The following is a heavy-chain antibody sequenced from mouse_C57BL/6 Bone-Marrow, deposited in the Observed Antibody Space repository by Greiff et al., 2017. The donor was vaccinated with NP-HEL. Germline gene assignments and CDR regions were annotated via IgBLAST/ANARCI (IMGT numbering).Heavy chain of an antibody. Sequence: QVQLQQPGAELVMPGASVKLSCKASGYTFTSYWMHWVKQRPGQGLEWIGEIDPSDSYTNYNQKFKGKSTLTVDKSSSTAYMQLSSLTSEDSAFYYCARGATVVDYFDYWGQGTTLTVTS. CDR3: ARGATVVDYFDY. CDR1: GYTFTSYW. D-gene: IGHD1-1*01. CDR2: IDPSDSYT. J-gene: IGHJ2*01. V-gene: IGHV1-69*01.